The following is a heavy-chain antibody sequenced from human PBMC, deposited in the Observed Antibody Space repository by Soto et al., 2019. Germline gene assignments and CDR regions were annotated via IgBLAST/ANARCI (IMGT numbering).Heavy chain of an antibody. V-gene: IGHV3-64D*08. CDR1: GFTFSSYS. J-gene: IGHJ4*02. D-gene: IGHD3-3*01. CDR3: VKAHYYDFWSGPPIADY. CDR2: ISSNGGST. Sequence: GGSLRLSCSASGFTFSSYSMHWVRQAPGKGLEKVSAISSNGGSTYYADSVKGRFTISRDNSKNTLYLQMSSLRAEDTAVYYCVKAHYYDFWSGPPIADYWGQGTLVTVSS.